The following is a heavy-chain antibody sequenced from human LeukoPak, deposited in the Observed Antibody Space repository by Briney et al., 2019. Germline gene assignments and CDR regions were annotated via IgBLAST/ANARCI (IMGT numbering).Heavy chain of an antibody. J-gene: IGHJ4*02. CDR3: ARENLQLGFGY. V-gene: IGHV3-30*03. CDR2: ISYDGSNK. Sequence: PGRSLRLSCAASGFTFSTYGMHWVRQAPGEGLDWMAVISYDGSNKYYGDSVKGRFTISRDNAKNSLYLQMNSLRAEDTAVYYCARENLQLGFGYWGQGTLVTVSS. CDR1: GFTFSTYG. D-gene: IGHD5-18*01.